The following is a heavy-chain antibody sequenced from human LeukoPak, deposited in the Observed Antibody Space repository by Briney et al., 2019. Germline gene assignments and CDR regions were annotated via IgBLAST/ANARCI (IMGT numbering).Heavy chain of an antibody. V-gene: IGHV3-21*01. Sequence: GGSLRLSCAASGFTFSTYSMNWVRQAPGKGLEWVSSISSGSTYIFYADSVKGRFTISRDNAKNSLYLQMNRLRAEDTAMYYCVSYDSSGYASFDYWGQGTLVTVSS. J-gene: IGHJ4*02. CDR1: GFTFSTYS. D-gene: IGHD3-22*01. CDR2: ISSGSTYI. CDR3: VSYDSSGYASFDY.